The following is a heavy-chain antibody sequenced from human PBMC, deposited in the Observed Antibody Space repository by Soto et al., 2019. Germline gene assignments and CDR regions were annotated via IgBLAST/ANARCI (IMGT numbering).Heavy chain of an antibody. CDR3: ARLYCRGGSCYSGDAFDI. CDR1: GFTFSSYE. Sequence: GGSLRLSCAASGFTFSSYEMNWVRQAPGKGLEWVSYISSSGSTIYYADSVKGRFTISRDNAKNSVYLQMNSLRAEDTAVYYCARLYCRGGSCYSGDAFDIWGQGTMVTVSS. J-gene: IGHJ3*02. CDR2: ISSSGSTI. V-gene: IGHV3-48*03. D-gene: IGHD2-15*01.